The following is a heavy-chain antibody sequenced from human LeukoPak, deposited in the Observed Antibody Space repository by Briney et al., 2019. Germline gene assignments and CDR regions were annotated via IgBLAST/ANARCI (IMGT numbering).Heavy chain of an antibody. D-gene: IGHD3-16*01. Sequence: ASVKVSCKASGYTFTSYYMNWVRQAPGQGLEWMGIINPSGGSTSYAQKFQGRVTMTRDMSTSTVYMELSSLRSEDTAVYYCARGGLMDHDAFDIWGQGTMVTVSS. CDR2: INPSGGST. J-gene: IGHJ3*02. CDR3: ARGGLMDHDAFDI. V-gene: IGHV1-46*01. CDR1: GYTFTSYY.